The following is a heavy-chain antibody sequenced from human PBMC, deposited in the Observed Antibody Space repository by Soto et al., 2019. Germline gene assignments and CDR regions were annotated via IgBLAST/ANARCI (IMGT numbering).Heavy chain of an antibody. J-gene: IGHJ6*02. CDR1: GFTFSSYG. CDR2: IWYDGSHR. V-gene: IGHV3-33*06. CDR3: AKDKTYYYDSSGYANYYYGMDV. Sequence: GWSLRLSCVASGFTFSSYGMHWVRQAPGKGLEWVAVIWYDGSHRFYGDSVKGRSTISRDNSKNTLYLQMNSLRAKDTAEYYSAKDKTYYYDSSGYANYYYGMDVWGQGTTVTVS. D-gene: IGHD3-22*01.